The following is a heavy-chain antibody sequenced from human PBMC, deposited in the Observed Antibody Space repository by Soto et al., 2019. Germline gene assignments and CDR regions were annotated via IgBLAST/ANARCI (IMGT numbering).Heavy chain of an antibody. Sequence: QVQLVQSGAEVRRSGASVKVSCKASGYTFTTLAIHWVRQAPGQGLEWMGYIRAGNGYTKYSQNFQGRVTITRDTLGGTDYMELSSLRSDDTAVYLCESQYCGEFCSAEYWGQGTLITVSS. V-gene: IGHV1-3*01. CDR2: IRAGNGYT. CDR3: ESQYCGEFCSAEY. J-gene: IGHJ4*02. CDR1: GYTFTTLA. D-gene: IGHD2-21*01.